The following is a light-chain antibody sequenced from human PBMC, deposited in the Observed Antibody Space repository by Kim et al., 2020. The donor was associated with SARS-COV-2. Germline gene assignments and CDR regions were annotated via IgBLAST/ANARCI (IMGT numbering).Light chain of an antibody. CDR3: QKYDSAPWT. J-gene: IGKJ1*01. CDR2: AAS. Sequence: SESVGDRVTITCRASQDISRSLAWYQQRPGKVPSLLIYAASTLQSGVPSRFSGSGSGTEFTLTISSLQPEDVATYYCQKYDSAPWTFGPGTRVEIK. V-gene: IGKV1-27*01. CDR1: QDISRS.